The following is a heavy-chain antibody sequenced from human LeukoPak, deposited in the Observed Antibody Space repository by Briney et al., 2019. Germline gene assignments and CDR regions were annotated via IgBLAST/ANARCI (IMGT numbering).Heavy chain of an antibody. D-gene: IGHD6-13*01. CDR2: IYYSGST. CDR3: ARDIAAAGAHFDY. CDR1: GGFISSYY. Sequence: TSETLSLTCTVSGGFISSYYWSWIRQPPGKGLEWIGYIYYSGSTNYNPSLKSRVTISVDTSKNQFSLKLSSVTAADTAVYYCARDIAAAGAHFDYWGQGTLVTVSS. J-gene: IGHJ4*02. V-gene: IGHV4-59*01.